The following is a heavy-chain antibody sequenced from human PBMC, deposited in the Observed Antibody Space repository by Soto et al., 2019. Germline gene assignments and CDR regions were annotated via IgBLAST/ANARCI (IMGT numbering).Heavy chain of an antibody. J-gene: IGHJ6*04. D-gene: IGHD2-15*01. V-gene: IGHV3-66*01. CDR1: GFTVSSKY. CDR2: IQSGGPT. CDR3: ARDDVLCDGGRCYGVPLDV. Sequence: GGSVRLSCAASGFTVSSKYMSWVRQAPGKGLEWVSLIQSGGPTYYADSVKGRFTISRDTSENTLHLQMDSLRAEDTAVYYCARDDVLCDGGRCYGVPLDVWGEGTTVTVSS.